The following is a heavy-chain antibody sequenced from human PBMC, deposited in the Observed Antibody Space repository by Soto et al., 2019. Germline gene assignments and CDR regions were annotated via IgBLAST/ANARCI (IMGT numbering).Heavy chain of an antibody. Sequence: ASVKVSCKASGYTFTSYIMHWVRQAPGQSLEWMGWINTGNGDTAYSDKFQGRVTITTDASASTAYVELSSLRSEDTAVYYCARDCSGGSCYWENWFDPWGQGTLVTVSS. CDR3: ARDCSGGSCYWENWFDP. V-gene: IGHV1-3*04. D-gene: IGHD2-15*01. CDR1: GYTFTSYI. J-gene: IGHJ5*02. CDR2: INTGNGDT.